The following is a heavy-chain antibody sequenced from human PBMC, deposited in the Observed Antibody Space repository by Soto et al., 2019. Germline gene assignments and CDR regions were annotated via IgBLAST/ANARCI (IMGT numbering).Heavy chain of an antibody. CDR3: ARDYVDSSGYYCNFDY. D-gene: IGHD3-22*01. J-gene: IGHJ4*02. Sequence: GGSLRLSCAASGFTFIDYWMSWVRQTPGKGLEWVGNINLDGSEKYYAGFVKGRFTFSRDNVKNSLYLQMNSLRAEDTAVYYCARDYVDSSGYYCNFDYWGQGTLLTVSS. CDR1: GFTFIDYW. CDR2: INLDGSEK. V-gene: IGHV3-7*01.